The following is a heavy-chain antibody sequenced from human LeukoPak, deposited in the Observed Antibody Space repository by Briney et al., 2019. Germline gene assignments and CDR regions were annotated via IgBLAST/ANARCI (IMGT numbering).Heavy chain of an antibody. V-gene: IGHV3-64*01. Sequence: GGSLRLSCAASGFAFSIYVMHWVRQAPGKGLEYVAGIDSSGGSIHYANSLKDRFTISRDNSKNTVYLQMGSLRAEETAVYYCAREGHSSGHCGAFDLLGQGTMVTVSS. CDR3: AREGHSSGHCGAFDL. CDR1: GFAFSIYV. CDR2: IDSSGGSI. D-gene: IGHD3-22*01. J-gene: IGHJ3*01.